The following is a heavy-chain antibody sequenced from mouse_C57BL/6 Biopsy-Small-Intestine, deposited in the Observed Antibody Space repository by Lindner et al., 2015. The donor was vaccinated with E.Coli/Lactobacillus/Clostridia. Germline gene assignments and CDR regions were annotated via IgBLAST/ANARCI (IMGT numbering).Heavy chain of an antibody. V-gene: IGHV1-82*01. CDR1: GYEFSSSW. CDR3: AGEGLEFVC. Sequence: VQLQESGPELVKPGASVKISCKASGYEFSSSWMNWVKQRPGKGLEWIGRIYPGDGNTNYSGKFKGKATLTADTSSSTAYMQLSSLTSEDSAVYFCAGEGLEFVCWGQGTLVTVSA. J-gene: IGHJ3*01. CDR2: IYPGDGNT. D-gene: IGHD3-3*01.